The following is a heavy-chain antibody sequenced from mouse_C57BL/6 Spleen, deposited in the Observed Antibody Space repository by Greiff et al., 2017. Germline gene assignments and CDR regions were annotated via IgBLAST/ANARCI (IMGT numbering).Heavy chain of an antibody. D-gene: IGHD2-5*01. CDR2: ISYDGSN. CDR3: ATLGYSNYVAY. Sequence: LMESGPGLVKPSQSLSLTCSVTGYSITSGYYWNWIRQFPGNKLEWMGYISYDGSNNYNPSLKNRISITRDTSKNQFFLKLNSVTTEDTATYYCATLGYSNYVAYWGQGTLVTVSA. V-gene: IGHV3-6*01. J-gene: IGHJ3*01. CDR1: GYSITSGYY.